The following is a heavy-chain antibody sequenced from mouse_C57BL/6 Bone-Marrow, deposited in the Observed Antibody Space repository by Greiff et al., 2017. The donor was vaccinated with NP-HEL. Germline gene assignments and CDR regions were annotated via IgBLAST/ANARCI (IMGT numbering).Heavy chain of an antibody. J-gene: IGHJ3*01. CDR1: GFSFNTYA. V-gene: IGHV10-1*01. Sequence: EVKLVESGGGLVQPKGSLKLSCAASGFSFNTYAMNWVRQAPGKGLEWVARIRSKSNNYATYYADSVKDRFTISRDDSESMLYLQMNNLKTEDTAMYYCVRLSYGKSAYWGQGTLVTVSA. D-gene: IGHD2-1*01. CDR2: IRSKSNNYAT. CDR3: VRLSYGKSAY.